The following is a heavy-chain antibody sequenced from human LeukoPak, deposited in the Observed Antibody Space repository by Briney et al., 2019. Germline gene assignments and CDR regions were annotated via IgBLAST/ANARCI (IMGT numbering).Heavy chain of an antibody. J-gene: IGHJ4*02. D-gene: IGHD3-22*01. CDR1: XXFXXYA. CDR2: XXXXXGST. CDR3: AKEMRYYDSSGYSQYYFDY. Sequence: XXFXXYAMSXVRQAPGKGLEWVSXXXXXXGSTYYADSVKGRFTISRDNSKNTLYLQMNSLRAEDTAVYYCAKEMRYYDSSGYSQYYFDYWGQGTLVTVSS. V-gene: IGHV3-23*01.